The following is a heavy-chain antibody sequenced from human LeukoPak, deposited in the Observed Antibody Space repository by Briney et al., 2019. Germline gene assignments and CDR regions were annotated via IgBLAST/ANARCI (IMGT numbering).Heavy chain of an antibody. CDR1: GYTFTGYY. D-gene: IGHD1-26*01. J-gene: IGHJ4*02. CDR2: INPSGGST. CDR3: ARDPGVGATEYYFDY. V-gene: IGHV1-46*01. Sequence: ASVKVSCKASGYTFTGYYMHWVRQAPGQGREGMGIINPSGGSTSYAQKFQGRVTMTRDTSTSTVYMELSSLRSEDTAVYYCARDPGVGATEYYFDYWGQGTLVTVSS.